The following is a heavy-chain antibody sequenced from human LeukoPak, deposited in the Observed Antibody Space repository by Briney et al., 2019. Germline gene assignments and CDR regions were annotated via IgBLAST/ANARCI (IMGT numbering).Heavy chain of an antibody. CDR3: ARKPKQWLVPIDF. V-gene: IGHV3-48*04. CDR1: GFTFSNYG. J-gene: IGHJ4*02. Sequence: SGGSLRLSCAASGFTFSNYGMNWVRQAPGKGLEWVSYISSSGSTIYYADSVKGRFTISRDNAKNSLYLQMNSLRAEDTAVYYCARKPKQWLVPIDFWGQGTLVTVSS. CDR2: ISSSGSTI. D-gene: IGHD6-19*01.